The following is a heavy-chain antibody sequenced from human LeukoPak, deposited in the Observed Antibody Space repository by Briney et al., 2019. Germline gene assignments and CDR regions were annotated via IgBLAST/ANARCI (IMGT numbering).Heavy chain of an antibody. CDR1: GFTFSSHA. D-gene: IGHD3-16*01. V-gene: IGHV3-21*01. CDR2: ISSSSSYI. CDR3: ARDFGPRLFGVNYYYYYMDV. Sequence: GGSLRLSCAASGFTFSSHAMSWVRQAPGKGLEWVSSISSSSSYIYYADSVKGRFTISRDNAKNSLYLQMNSLRAEDTAVYYCARDFGPRLFGVNYYYYYMDVWGKGTTVTVSS. J-gene: IGHJ6*03.